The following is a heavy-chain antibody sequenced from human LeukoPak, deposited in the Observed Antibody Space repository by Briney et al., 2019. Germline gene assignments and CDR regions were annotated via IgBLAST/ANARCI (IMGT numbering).Heavy chain of an antibody. V-gene: IGHV4-59*08. Sequence: SSETLSLTCTVSGGSITSYFWSWIRQPPGKGLEWIGYIYYTGSTTYNPSLKSRVTISVDTSKNLFSLNLRSVTAADTAVYYCARAGNTWFDPWGQGSLVTVSP. CDR2: IYYTGST. CDR3: ARAGNTWFDP. CDR1: GGSITSYF. J-gene: IGHJ5*02.